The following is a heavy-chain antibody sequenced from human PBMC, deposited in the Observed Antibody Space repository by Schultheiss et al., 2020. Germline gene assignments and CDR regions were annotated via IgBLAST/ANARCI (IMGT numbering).Heavy chain of an antibody. V-gene: IGHV4-38-2*01. Sequence: GSLRLSCAVSGYSISSGYYWGWIRQPPGKGLEWIGSIYHSGSTYYNPSLKSRVTISVDTSKNQFSLKLSSVTAADTAVYYCASLPRAAAGPAGDYWGQGTLVTVSS. CDR1: GYSISSGYY. J-gene: IGHJ4*02. CDR3: ASLPRAAAGPAGDY. D-gene: IGHD6-13*01. CDR2: IYHSGST.